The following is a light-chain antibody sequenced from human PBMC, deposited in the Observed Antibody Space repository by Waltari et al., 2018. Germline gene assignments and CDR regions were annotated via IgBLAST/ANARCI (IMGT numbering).Light chain of an antibody. Sequence: AIQLTQSPSSLSASVGARVTITCRASQGMSSACAWYQQEPGKAPKLLFYDASSFESGVPARISGSGSGTDFTRTISGLQPEDFATYYCQQFTNYYLTFGGGTKVEIK. V-gene: IGKV1D-13*01. CDR2: DAS. J-gene: IGKJ4*01. CDR3: QQFTNYYLT. CDR1: QGMSSA.